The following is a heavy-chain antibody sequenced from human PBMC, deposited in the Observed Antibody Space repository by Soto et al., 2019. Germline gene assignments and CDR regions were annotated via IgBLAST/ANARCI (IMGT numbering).Heavy chain of an antibody. D-gene: IGHD3-10*01. J-gene: IGHJ6*02. Sequence: SETLSLTCSVSGGSVRSGNHFWNWIRQPPGRRLEWLGYMYYTGVTNYNPSLKSRVSMSVDTSKNQFSLKLTSLTVADTAVYYCARGGEPLGYYGLDVWGQGITVTVSS. V-gene: IGHV4-61*01. CDR1: GGSVRSGNHF. CDR3: ARGGEPLGYYGLDV. CDR2: MYYTGVT.